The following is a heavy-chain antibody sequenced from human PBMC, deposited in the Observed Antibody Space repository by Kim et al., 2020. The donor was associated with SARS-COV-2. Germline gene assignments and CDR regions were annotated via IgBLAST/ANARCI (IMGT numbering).Heavy chain of an antibody. D-gene: IGHD1-26*01. CDR1: GFTFSSYW. CDR3: ASRRYTGTYYCFDY. CDR2: INSDGGTT. V-gene: IGHV3-74*01. J-gene: IGHJ4*02. Sequence: GGSLRLSCAASGFTFSSYWMHWVRQAPGKGLVWVSRINSDGGTTSYADSVKGRFTISRDNAKSTLYLQMNSLRAEDTAVYYCASRRYTGTYYCFDYWGQGTLVTVSS.